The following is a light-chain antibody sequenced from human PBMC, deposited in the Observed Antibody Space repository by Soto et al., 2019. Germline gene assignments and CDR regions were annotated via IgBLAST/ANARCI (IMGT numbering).Light chain of an antibody. V-gene: IGKV3-20*01. Sequence: EIVLTQSACSLSLSPGERASLSCRASQTVSSVHLAWYQNKPGQAPRLLIYAASSRATGVPDRFSGSGSGTDFTLTISRLEPEDFAVYYCQQNNRAPLTFGQGTKVDI. J-gene: IGKJ1*01. CDR2: AAS. CDR3: QQNNRAPLT. CDR1: QTVSSVH.